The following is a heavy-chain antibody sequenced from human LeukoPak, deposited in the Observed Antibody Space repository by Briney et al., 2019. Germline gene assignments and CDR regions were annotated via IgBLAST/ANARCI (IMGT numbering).Heavy chain of an antibody. Sequence: GSLRLSCAASGFTFSSSGMHWVRQALGKGLEWVAVIWYDGSNKYYADSVKGRFTISRDNSKNTLYLQMNSLRVEDTALYYCARDYGSGSYYKGYFDYWGQGTLVTVSS. CDR3: ARDYGSGSYYKGYFDY. V-gene: IGHV3-33*01. CDR1: GFTFSSSG. D-gene: IGHD3-10*01. CDR2: IWYDGSNK. J-gene: IGHJ4*02.